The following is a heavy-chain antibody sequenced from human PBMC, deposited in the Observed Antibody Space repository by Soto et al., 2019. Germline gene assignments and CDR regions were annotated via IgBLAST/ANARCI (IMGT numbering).Heavy chain of an antibody. Sequence: ASVKVSCKASGGTFSSYTISWVRQAPGQGLEWMGRIIPILGIANYAQKFQGRVTITTDTSTSTAYMELSSLRSDDTAVYYCARPRGYSYGFDYWGQGTLVTVSS. D-gene: IGHD5-18*01. CDR1: GGTFSSYT. CDR3: ARPRGYSYGFDY. CDR2: IIPILGIA. J-gene: IGHJ4*02. V-gene: IGHV1-69*02.